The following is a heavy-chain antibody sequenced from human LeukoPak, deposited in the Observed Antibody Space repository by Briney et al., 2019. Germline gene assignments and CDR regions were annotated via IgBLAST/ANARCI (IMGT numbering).Heavy chain of an antibody. CDR1: GFTFSSYA. J-gene: IGHJ5*02. V-gene: IGHV3-23*01. Sequence: GGSLRLSCAASGFTFSSYAMSWVRQAPGKGLEWVSAISGSGGSTYYADSVKGRFSLSRDNSKNMLYLQMYSLGAEDTAMYYCAKGAATGLVDWFDPWCQGTLVTVSS. D-gene: IGHD6-13*01. CDR2: ISGSGGST. CDR3: AKGAATGLVDWFDP.